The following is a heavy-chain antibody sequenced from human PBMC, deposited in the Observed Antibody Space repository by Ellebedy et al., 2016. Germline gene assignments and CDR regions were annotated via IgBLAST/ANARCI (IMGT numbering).Heavy chain of an antibody. CDR1: GGSISTSTW. D-gene: IGHD3-22*01. CDR2: IYLSGSS. V-gene: IGHV4-4*02. Sequence: SETLSLTXTVSGGSISTSTWWSWVRHRQAKWLEWLDEIYLSGSSNSNPSLKSRVTIDVDKSKNQFSLNLNSVTAADTAIYYCARLPYYDRGGRRTNQAFDIWGQGTLVTVSS. CDR3: ARLPYYDRGGRRTNQAFDI. J-gene: IGHJ3*02.